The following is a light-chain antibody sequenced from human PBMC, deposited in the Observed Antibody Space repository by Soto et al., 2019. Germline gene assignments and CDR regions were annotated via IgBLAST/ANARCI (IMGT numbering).Light chain of an antibody. CDR3: QHCYSSPLT. CDR2: EAS. CDR1: QSSKTW. Sequence: DMQMSQSPSTLSSAVGDRVTDTCGASQSSKTWLAGYQRKPGRAPNLLIYEASSLQRGGPSMFSGSGSVTNFTLTSSSLQPEAFATYLCQHCYSSPLTFGGGTKVEIK. J-gene: IGKJ4*01. V-gene: IGKV1-5*01.